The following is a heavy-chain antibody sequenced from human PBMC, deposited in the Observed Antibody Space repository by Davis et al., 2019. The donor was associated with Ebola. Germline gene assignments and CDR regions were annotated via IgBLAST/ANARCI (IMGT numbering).Heavy chain of an antibody. CDR1: GFTVSSNY. V-gene: IGHV3-53*01. CDR3: ARFGDYGMDV. CDR2: IYSGGST. Sequence: GESLKISCAASGFTVSSNYMSWVRQAPGKGLEWVSVIYSGGSTYYADSVKGRFTISRHNSKNTLYLQMNSLRAEDTAVYYCARFGDYGMDVWGQGTTVTVSS. J-gene: IGHJ6*02. D-gene: IGHD3-16*01.